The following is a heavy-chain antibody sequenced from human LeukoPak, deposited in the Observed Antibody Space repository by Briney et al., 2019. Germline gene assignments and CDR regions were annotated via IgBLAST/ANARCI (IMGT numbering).Heavy chain of an antibody. CDR3: ARPGWRSYEGNWFDP. D-gene: IGHD1-26*01. CDR1: GYTFTGYY. Sequence: ASVKVSCKASGYTFTGYYMHWVRQAPGQGLEWMGWINPNSGGTNYAQKFQGRVTMTRDTSISTAYMELSRLRSDDTAVYYCARPGWRSYEGNWFDPWGQGTLVTVSS. CDR2: INPNSGGT. V-gene: IGHV1-2*02. J-gene: IGHJ5*02.